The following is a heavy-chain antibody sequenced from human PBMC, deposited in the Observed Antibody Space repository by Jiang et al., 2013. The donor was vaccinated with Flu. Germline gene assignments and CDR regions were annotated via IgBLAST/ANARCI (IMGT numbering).Heavy chain of an antibody. J-gene: IGHJ6*03. CDR2: IYHSGSP. CDR1: GGSISSGDW. Sequence: GSGLVKPSGTLSLTCVVSGGSISSGDWWSWVRQPPGKGLEWIGEIYHSGSPNYNPSLKSRVTILVDKSKNQFSLKLSSVTAADTAVYYCAREDPYKYYYMDVWDKGTTVIVSS. CDR3: AREDPYKYYYMDV. D-gene: IGHD1-14*01. V-gene: IGHV4-4*02.